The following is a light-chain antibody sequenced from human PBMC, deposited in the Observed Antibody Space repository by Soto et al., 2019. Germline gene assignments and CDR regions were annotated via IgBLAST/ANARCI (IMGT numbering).Light chain of an antibody. CDR1: QTITGY. V-gene: IGKV1-39*01. CDR3: QQSHGIPYT. CDR2: AAS. J-gene: IGKJ2*01. Sequence: DIQMTQSPSSLSASVGDRVTITCRASQTITGYLNWYQQRPGKAPKLLICAASSLQSGVPSRFSGSGSGTDFTLTINSLQPEDFATYYCQQSHGIPYTFGQGTKLEIK.